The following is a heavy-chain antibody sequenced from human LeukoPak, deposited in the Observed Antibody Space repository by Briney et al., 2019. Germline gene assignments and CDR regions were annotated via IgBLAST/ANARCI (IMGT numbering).Heavy chain of an antibody. CDR3: ARDFRDYVAY. CDR2: ISSSSSYI. V-gene: IGHV3-21*01. CDR1: GFTFSSYA. Sequence: PGGSLRLSCAASGFTFSSYAMSWVRQAPGKGLAWVSSISSSSSYIYYADSVKGRFTISRDNAKNSLYLQMNSLRAEDTAVYYCARDFRDYVAYWGQGTLVTVSS. J-gene: IGHJ4*02.